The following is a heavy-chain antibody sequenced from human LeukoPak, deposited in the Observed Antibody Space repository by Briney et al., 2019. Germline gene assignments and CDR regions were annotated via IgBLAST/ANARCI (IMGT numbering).Heavy chain of an antibody. J-gene: IGHJ4*02. CDR2: ISSSSSYI. CDR1: GFTFSSYS. D-gene: IGHD3-3*01. Sequence: GGSLRLSCAASGFTFSSYSMNWVRQAPGKGLEWVSSISSSSSYIFYADSVKGRFTISRDNAKNSLYLQMNSLRAEDTAVYYCARDPAQYDFWSGYHRSDYFDYWGQGTLVTVSS. V-gene: IGHV3-21*01. CDR3: ARDPAQYDFWSGYHRSDYFDY.